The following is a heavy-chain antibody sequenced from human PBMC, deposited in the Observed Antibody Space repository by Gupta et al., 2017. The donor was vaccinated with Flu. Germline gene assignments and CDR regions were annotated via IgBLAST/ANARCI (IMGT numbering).Heavy chain of an antibody. CDR3: ARGPDSGYDGFDY. CDR1: GGSISSNY. D-gene: IGHD5-12*01. J-gene: IGHJ4*02. CDR2: IYYSGTT. Sequence: QVQLQASGPRLVKPSETLSLICSVSGGSISSNYWSWIRQYPGKGLEWIGYIYYSGTTHYHSSLKSRVTISVDRSKNQFSLNLRSVTAADTAVYYCARGPDSGYDGFDYWGQGTLVTVSP. V-gene: IGHV4-59*01.